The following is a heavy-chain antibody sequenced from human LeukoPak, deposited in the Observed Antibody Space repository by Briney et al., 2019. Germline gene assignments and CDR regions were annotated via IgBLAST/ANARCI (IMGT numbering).Heavy chain of an antibody. D-gene: IGHD1-1*01. CDR1: GFVFSSYW. CDR2: IKDDESQK. Sequence: GRSLRLSCTASGFVFSSYWMSWVRQAAGKGLEWVANIKDDESQKYYGDSVKGRFTISRDNAKKSLYLQMNSLRADDTAVYYCARDRGGKDFWGQGTLVVVSS. J-gene: IGHJ4*02. CDR3: ARDRGGKDF. V-gene: IGHV3-7*03.